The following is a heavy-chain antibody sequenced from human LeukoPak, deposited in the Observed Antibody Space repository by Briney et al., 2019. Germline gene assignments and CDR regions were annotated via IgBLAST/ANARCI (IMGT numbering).Heavy chain of an antibody. CDR2: IKSKTDGGTT. Sequence: TGGSLRLSCAASGFTFSNAWMSWVRQAPGKGLEWVGRIKSKTDGGTTDYAAPVKGRFTISRDDSKNTLYLQMNSLKTEDTAVYYCTSDILTGPPPSYWGQGTLVTVSS. CDR3: TSDILTGPPPSY. J-gene: IGHJ4*02. D-gene: IGHD3-9*01. CDR1: GFTFSNAW. V-gene: IGHV3-15*01.